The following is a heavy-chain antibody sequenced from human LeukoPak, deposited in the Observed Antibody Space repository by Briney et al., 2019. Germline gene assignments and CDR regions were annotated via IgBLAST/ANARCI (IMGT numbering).Heavy chain of an antibody. CDR3: AAGSSGWYWFFDL. CDR1: GGSISSYY. CDR2: IYYSGST. V-gene: IGHV4-59*01. D-gene: IGHD6-19*01. Sequence: PSETLSLTCTVSGGSISSYYWSWIRQPPGKGLEWIGYIYYSGSTNYNPSLRSRVTISVDTSKNQFSLRLSSVTAADTAVYYCAAGSSGWYWFFDLWGRGTLVTVSS. J-gene: IGHJ2*01.